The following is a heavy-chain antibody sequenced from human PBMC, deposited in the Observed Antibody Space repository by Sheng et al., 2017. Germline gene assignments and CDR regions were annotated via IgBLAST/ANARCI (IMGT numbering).Heavy chain of an antibody. J-gene: IGHJ4*02. CDR3: ARVGTNYYDSSGYYPRFDY. D-gene: IGHD3-22*01. V-gene: IGHV4-38-2*01. Sequence: QVQLQESGPGLVKPSETLSLTCAVSGYSISSGYYWGWIRQPPGKGLEWIGSIYHSGSTYYNPSLKSRVTISVDTSKNQFSLKLSSVTAADTAVYYCARVGTNYYDSSGYYPRFDYWGQGTLVTVS. CDR1: GYSISSGYY. CDR2: IYHSGST.